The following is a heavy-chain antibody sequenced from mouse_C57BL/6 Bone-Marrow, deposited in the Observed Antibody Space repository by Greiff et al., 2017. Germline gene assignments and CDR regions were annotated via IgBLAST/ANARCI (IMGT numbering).Heavy chain of an antibody. D-gene: IGHD2-5*01. V-gene: IGHV2-4*01. CDR1: GFSLTSYG. Sequence: QVQLQQSGPGLVQPSQSLSITCTVSGFSLTSYGVHWVRQPPGKGLEWLGVIWSGGSTDYNAAFISRLSISKDNSKTQVFFKMNSLQTDDTAIYYCATPCYSNYHWYFDVWGTGTTVTVSS. CDR3: ATPCYSNYHWYFDV. J-gene: IGHJ1*03. CDR2: IWSGGST.